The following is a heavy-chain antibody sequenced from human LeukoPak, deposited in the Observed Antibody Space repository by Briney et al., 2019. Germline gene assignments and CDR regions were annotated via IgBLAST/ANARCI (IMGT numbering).Heavy chain of an antibody. J-gene: IGHJ4*02. CDR3: AREGVAGTGLDY. D-gene: IGHD6-13*01. V-gene: IGHV1-18*01. CDR2: ISAYNGNT. Sequence: MGWISAYNGNTNYAQKLQGRVTMTTDTSTSTACMELSSLRSEDTAVYYCAREGVAGTGLDYWGQGTLVTVSS.